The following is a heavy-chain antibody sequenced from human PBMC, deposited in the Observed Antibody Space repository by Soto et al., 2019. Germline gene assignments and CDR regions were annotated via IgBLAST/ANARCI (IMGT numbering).Heavy chain of an antibody. CDR3: ARSPRVGATSRFDP. CDR1: GGSISSYY. V-gene: IGHV4-59*01. J-gene: IGHJ5*02. D-gene: IGHD1-26*01. Sequence: PSETLSLTCTVSGGSISSYYWSWIRQPPGKGLEWIGYIYYSGSTNYNPSLKSRVTISVDTSKNQFSLKLSSVTAADTAVYYCARSPRVGATSRFDPWGQGTLVTVYS. CDR2: IYYSGST.